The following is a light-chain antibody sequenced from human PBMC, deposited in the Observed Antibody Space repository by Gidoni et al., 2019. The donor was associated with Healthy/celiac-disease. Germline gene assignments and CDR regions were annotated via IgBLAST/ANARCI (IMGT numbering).Light chain of an antibody. V-gene: IGKV3-20*01. Sequence: ETVLTQSPGTLSLSPGERATLSCRASQSVSSSYLAWYQQKPGQAPRLLIYGASSRATRIPDRFSGSGSGTDFTLTISRLEPEDFAVYYCQQYGSSRTFGQGTKVEIQ. CDR1: QSVSSSY. CDR3: QQYGSSRT. CDR2: GAS. J-gene: IGKJ1*01.